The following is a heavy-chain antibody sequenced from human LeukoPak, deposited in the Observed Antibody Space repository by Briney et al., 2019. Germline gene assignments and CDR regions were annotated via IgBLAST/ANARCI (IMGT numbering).Heavy chain of an antibody. CDR1: GYSSTSYW. D-gene: IGHD6-6*01. CDR3: ARQVEYSSSFDDY. Sequence: GESLKISCKGSGYSSTSYWIGWVRQMPGKGLEWMGIIYPGDSDTRYSPSFQGQVTISADKSISTAYLQWSSLKASDTAMYYCARQVEYSSSFDDYWGQGTLVTVSS. CDR2: IYPGDSDT. J-gene: IGHJ4*02. V-gene: IGHV5-51*01.